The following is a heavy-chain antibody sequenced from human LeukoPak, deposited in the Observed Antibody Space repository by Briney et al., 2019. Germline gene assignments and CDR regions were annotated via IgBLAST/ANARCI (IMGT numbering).Heavy chain of an antibody. V-gene: IGHV3-23*01. Sequence: GGFLRLSCAASVFTFTNYAMSWVRQAPGKGLEWVSGITSGGSAFYADSVKGRFTTSRDNSKNTLYLQMNSLRAEDTAIYYCAKEQAAAAVPAFDIWGQGTMVTVSS. D-gene: IGHD2-2*01. CDR2: ITSGGSA. CDR3: AKEQAAAAVPAFDI. J-gene: IGHJ3*02. CDR1: VFTFTNYA.